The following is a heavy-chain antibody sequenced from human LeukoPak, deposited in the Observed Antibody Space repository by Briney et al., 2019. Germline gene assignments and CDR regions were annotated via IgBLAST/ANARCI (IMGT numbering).Heavy chain of an antibody. CDR1: GFTFSSYA. V-gene: IGHV3-30*04. Sequence: AGGSLRLSCAASGFTFSSYAMHWVRQAPGKGLEWVAVISYDGSNKYYADSVKGRFTISRDNSKNTLYLQMNSLRAEDTAVYYCAKVDTAMGSLDAFDIWGQGTMVTVSS. D-gene: IGHD5-18*01. J-gene: IGHJ3*02. CDR2: ISYDGSNK. CDR3: AKVDTAMGSLDAFDI.